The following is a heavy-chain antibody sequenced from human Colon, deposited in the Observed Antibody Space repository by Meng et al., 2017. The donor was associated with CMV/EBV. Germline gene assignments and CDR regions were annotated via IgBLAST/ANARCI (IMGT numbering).Heavy chain of an antibody. V-gene: IGHV5-51*01. D-gene: IGHD6-6*01. CDR2: IYPGDSDT. CDR3: AMGRLIAAVAY. J-gene: IGHJ4*02. CDR1: GYSFTSYW. Sequence: GGSLRLSCKGSGYSFTSYWIGWVRQMPGKGLEWMGIIYPGDSDTRYSPSFQGQVTISADKSIGTAYLQWSSLKASDTAMYFCAMGRLIAAVAYWGQGTLVTVSS.